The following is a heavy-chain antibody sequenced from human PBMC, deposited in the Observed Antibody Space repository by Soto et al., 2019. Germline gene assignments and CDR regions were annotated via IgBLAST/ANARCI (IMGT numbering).Heavy chain of an antibody. CDR3: ARGQGSRSYYEFDY. D-gene: IGHD3-10*01. CDR1: GFTFSSYA. V-gene: IGHV3-23*01. Sequence: PGGSLRLSCAASGFTFSSYAMSWVRQAPGKGLEWVSAISGSGGSTYYADSVKGRFTISTDTSTSTAYMELRSLRSDDTAVYYCARGQGSRSYYEFDYWGQGTLVTVSS. J-gene: IGHJ4*02. CDR2: ISGSGGST.